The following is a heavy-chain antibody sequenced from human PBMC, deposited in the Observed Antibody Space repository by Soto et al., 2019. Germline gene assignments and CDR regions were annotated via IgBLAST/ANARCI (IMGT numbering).Heavy chain of an antibody. CDR3: ARDRGRDGYNSYYIDY. CDR1: GGTFSSYA. J-gene: IGHJ4*02. D-gene: IGHD1-1*01. Sequence: SVKVSCKASGGTFSSYAISWVRQAPGQGLEWMGGIIPIFGIANYAQKFQGRVTITADESTSTAYMELSSLRSEDTAVYYCARDRGRDGYNSYYIDYWGQGTVVTVS. V-gene: IGHV1-69*13. CDR2: IIPIFGIA.